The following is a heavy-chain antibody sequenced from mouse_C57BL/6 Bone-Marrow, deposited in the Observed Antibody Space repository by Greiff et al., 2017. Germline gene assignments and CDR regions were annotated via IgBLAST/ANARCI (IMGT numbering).Heavy chain of an antibody. D-gene: IGHD2-3*01. J-gene: IGHJ3*01. CDR1: GYTFTSYW. V-gene: IGHV1-59*01. Sequence: QVQLQQPGAELVRPGTSVKLSCKASGYTFTSYWMHWVKQRPGQGLEWIGVIDPSDSYTNYTQKFKGKATLTVDTSSSTAYMQLSSLTSEDSAVYYCARWGWLLRGGFAYWGQGTLVTVSA. CDR3: ARWGWLLRGGFAY. CDR2: IDPSDSYT.